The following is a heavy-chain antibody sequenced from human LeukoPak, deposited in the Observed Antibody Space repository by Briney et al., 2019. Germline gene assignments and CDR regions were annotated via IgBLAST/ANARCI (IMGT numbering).Heavy chain of an antibody. V-gene: IGHV4-59*12. CDR2: IYYSGST. CDR1: GGSISSYY. J-gene: IGHJ5*02. D-gene: IGHD3-10*01. CDR3: ARGLYYYGSGSYYPVFDP. Sequence: SETLSLTCTVSGGSISSYYWSWIRQPPGKGLEWIGYIYYSGSTNYNPSLKSRVTMSVDTSKNQFSLKLSSVTAADTAVYYCARGLYYYGSGSYYPVFDPWGQGTLVTVSS.